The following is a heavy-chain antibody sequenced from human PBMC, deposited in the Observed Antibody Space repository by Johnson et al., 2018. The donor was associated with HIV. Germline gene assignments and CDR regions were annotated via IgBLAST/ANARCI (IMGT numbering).Heavy chain of an antibody. V-gene: IGHV3-30*02. Sequence: QVQLVESGGGVVQPGGSLRLSCAASGFTFSDYGMHWVRQAPGKGLEWVAFIRYDGSNKYYADSVKGRFTLSRDNSKNTLYLQMSSLRVEDTALYYCAKGGPSREGAFDIWGQGTMVTVSS. CDR2: IRYDGSNK. CDR3: AKGGPSREGAFDI. J-gene: IGHJ3*02. D-gene: IGHD3-16*01. CDR1: GFTFSDYG.